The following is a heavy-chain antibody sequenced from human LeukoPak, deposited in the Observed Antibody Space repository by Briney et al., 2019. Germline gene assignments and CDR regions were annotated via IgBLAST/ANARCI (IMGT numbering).Heavy chain of an antibody. CDR1: GGSISSYY. CDR3: ARNQPGSSSSKRDYAYYYMDV. V-gene: IGHV4-59*01. J-gene: IGHJ6*03. CDR2: IYYSGST. Sequence: PSETLSLTCTVSGGSISSYYWSWIRQPPGKGLEWIGYIYYSGSTNYNPSLKSRVTISVDTSKNQFSLKLSSVTAADTAVYFCARNQPGSSSSKRDYAYYYMDVWGKGTTVTISS. D-gene: IGHD2-2*01.